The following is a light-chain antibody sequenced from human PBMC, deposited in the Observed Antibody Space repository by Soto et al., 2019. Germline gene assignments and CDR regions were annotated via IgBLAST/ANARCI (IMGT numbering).Light chain of an antibody. CDR1: QGINSY. J-gene: IGKJ4*01. Sequence: IQFTQSPSSLSASVGDRVTITCRASQGINSYLVWYQQRPGKVPKLLIYAASTLQSGVPSRFSGSGSGTDFTLTISSLQPEDFATYYCQQLNSYPLTFGGGTKVDIK. CDR3: QQLNSYPLT. V-gene: IGKV1-9*01. CDR2: AAS.